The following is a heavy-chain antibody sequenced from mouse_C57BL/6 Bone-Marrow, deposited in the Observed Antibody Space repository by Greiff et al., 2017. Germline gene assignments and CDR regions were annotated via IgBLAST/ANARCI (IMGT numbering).Heavy chain of an antibody. CDR2: IDPENGET. Sequence: VQLQQSGAELVRPGASVTLSCTASGFNITDDYMHWVKQRPEQGLEWIGWIDPENGETEYASKFQGKATITADTSSHTAYLQLSSLTSEDTAVYYCKRGGYYGEFAYWGTGTLVTVSA. CDR3: KRGGYYGEFAY. D-gene: IGHD2-3*01. CDR1: GFNITDDY. J-gene: IGHJ3*01. V-gene: IGHV14-4*01.